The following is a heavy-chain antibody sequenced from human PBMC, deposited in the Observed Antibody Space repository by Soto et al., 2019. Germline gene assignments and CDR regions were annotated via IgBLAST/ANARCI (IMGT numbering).Heavy chain of an antibody. D-gene: IGHD3-22*01. V-gene: IGHV3-48*02. J-gene: IGHJ4*02. Sequence: EVQLVESGGGLVQPGGSLRLSCAASGFTFSSYSMNWVRQAPGKGLEWVSYISSSSSTIYYADSVKGRFTISRDNAKNSLYLQMNSLRDEDRAVYYCARGITMIVVVIGYFDYWCQGTLVTVSA. CDR3: ARGITMIVVVIGYFDY. CDR1: GFTFSSYS. CDR2: ISSSSSTI.